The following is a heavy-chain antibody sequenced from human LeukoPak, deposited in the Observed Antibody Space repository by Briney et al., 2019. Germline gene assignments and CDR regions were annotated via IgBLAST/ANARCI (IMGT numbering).Heavy chain of an antibody. V-gene: IGHV3-33*01. Sequence: GRSLRLSCAASGFTFSSYVMHWVRQAPGKGLEWVAVIGYDGSNKFYADSVKGRFTISRDNSKSTLFLQMNSLRAEDTAVYYCARDRSQYYYGSSGYRDFDYWGQGTLVTVSS. CDR3: ARDRSQYYYGSSGYRDFDY. J-gene: IGHJ4*02. CDR1: GFTFSSYV. D-gene: IGHD3-22*01. CDR2: IGYDGSNK.